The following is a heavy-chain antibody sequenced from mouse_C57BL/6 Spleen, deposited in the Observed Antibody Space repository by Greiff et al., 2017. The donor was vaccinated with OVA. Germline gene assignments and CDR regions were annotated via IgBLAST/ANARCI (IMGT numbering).Heavy chain of an antibody. Sequence: EVQLVESGGGLVQPKGSLKLSCAASGFSFNTYAMNWVRQAPGKGLEWVARIRSKSNNYATSYADSVKDRFTISRDDSESMLYLQMNNMKTEDTAMYYCVRGYYSNYVLDYWGQGTTLTVSS. CDR1: GFSFNTYA. D-gene: IGHD2-5*01. J-gene: IGHJ2*01. CDR2: IRSKSNNYAT. CDR3: VRGYYSNYVLDY. V-gene: IGHV10-1*01.